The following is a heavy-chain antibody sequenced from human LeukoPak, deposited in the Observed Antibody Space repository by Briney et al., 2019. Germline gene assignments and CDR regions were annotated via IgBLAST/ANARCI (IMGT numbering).Heavy chain of an antibody. CDR2: IIPILGIA. J-gene: IGHJ4*02. Sequence: SVKVSCKASGGTFSSYAISWVRQAPGQGLEWMGRIIPILGIANYAQKFQGRVTITADKSTSTAYMELSSLRSEDTAVYHCARDGGTYYYDSSGYYPFDYWGQGTLVTVSS. CDR3: ARDGGTYYYDSSGYYPFDY. D-gene: IGHD3-22*01. V-gene: IGHV1-69*04. CDR1: GGTFSSYA.